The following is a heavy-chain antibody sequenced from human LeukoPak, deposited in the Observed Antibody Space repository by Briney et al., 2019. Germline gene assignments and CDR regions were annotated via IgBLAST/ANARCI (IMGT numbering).Heavy chain of an antibody. CDR1: GGTFSSYA. CDR2: IIPIFGTA. V-gene: IGHV1-69*05. Sequence: SVKVSCKASGGTFSSYAISWVRQAPGQGLEWMGGIIPIFGTANYAQKFQGRVTMTRNTSISTAYMELSSLRSEDTAVYYCARGPLWFGELSPPSNWFDPWGQGTLVTVSS. J-gene: IGHJ5*02. D-gene: IGHD3-10*01. CDR3: ARGPLWFGELSPPSNWFDP.